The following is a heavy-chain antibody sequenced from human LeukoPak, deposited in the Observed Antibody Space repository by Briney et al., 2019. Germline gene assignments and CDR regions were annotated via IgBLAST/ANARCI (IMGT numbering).Heavy chain of an antibody. Sequence: GGSLRLSCAGSGFAFKSYIMSWVRQAPGKGLEWVSAISGSGGNTYYSDSVKGRFTISRGNSKNTLSLQMNSLRAEDTAVYYCASGGGYCTATNCYWSVSEYWGQGTLVTVSS. V-gene: IGHV3-23*01. J-gene: IGHJ4*02. CDR3: ASGGGYCTATNCYWSVSEY. CDR1: GFAFKSYI. D-gene: IGHD2-2*01. CDR2: ISGSGGNT.